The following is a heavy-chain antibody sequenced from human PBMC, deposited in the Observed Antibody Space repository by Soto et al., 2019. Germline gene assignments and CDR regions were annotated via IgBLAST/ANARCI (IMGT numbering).Heavy chain of an antibody. Sequence: AETLSLTCAVYGGSFCGYYWSWIRQPPGKELEWIGEINHSGSTNYNPSLKSRVTISVDTSKNQFSLKLSSVTAADTAVYYCARGGLPIFGVVSVAYYGMDVWGQGTTVTVSS. J-gene: IGHJ6*02. V-gene: IGHV4-34*01. D-gene: IGHD3-3*01. CDR2: INHSGST. CDR1: GGSFCGYY. CDR3: ARGGLPIFGVVSVAYYGMDV.